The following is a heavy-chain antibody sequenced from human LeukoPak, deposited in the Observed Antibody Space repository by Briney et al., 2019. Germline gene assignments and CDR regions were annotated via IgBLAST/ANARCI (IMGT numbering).Heavy chain of an antibody. Sequence: SETLSPTCTVSGGSISSYHWSWIRQPPGKGLEWIGYIYTSGSTNSNPSLQSRLTISVDTSKNQFSLKLSSVTATDTAVYYCARHGGYSSGADYFDYWGQGTLVTVSS. J-gene: IGHJ4*02. CDR2: IYTSGST. CDR3: ARHGGYSSGADYFDY. CDR1: GGSISSYH. V-gene: IGHV4-59*08. D-gene: IGHD6-19*01.